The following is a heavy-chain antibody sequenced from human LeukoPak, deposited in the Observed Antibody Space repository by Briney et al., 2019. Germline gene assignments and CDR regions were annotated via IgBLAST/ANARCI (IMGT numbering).Heavy chain of an antibody. CDR1: GGSISSYY. Sequence: SETLSLTCTVSGGSISSYYWSWIRQPPGKGLEWTGCIYYSGSTNYNPSLKSRVTISVDTSKNQFSLKLSSVTAADTAVYYCARVAAAGTDPNYYYYYGMDVWGQGTTVTVSS. CDR2: IYYSGST. CDR3: ARVAAAGTDPNYYYYYGMDV. D-gene: IGHD6-13*01. J-gene: IGHJ6*02. V-gene: IGHV4-59*01.